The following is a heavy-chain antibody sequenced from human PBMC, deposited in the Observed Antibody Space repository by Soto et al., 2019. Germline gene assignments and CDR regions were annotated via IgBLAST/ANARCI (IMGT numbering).Heavy chain of an antibody. CDR2: ISSNGDNT. CDR1: GFTFSSCA. V-gene: IGHV3-64*01. Sequence: PGGSLRLSCAGSGFTFSSCAMHWVRQAPGKGLEYVSAISSNGDNTDYANSVKGRFTISRDNSKNTLYLQMNSLRAEDTAVYYCARGPFYGSSWGQGTLVTVPQ. J-gene: IGHJ4*02. D-gene: IGHD6-13*01. CDR3: ARGPFYGSS.